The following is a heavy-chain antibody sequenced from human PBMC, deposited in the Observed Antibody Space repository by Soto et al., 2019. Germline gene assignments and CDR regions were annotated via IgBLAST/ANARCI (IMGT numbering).Heavy chain of an antibody. Sequence: GASVKVSCKASGGTFSSYAISWVRQAPGQGLEWVGGIIPIFGTAHYAQTFQGRVTITADESTSTAYMELSSLRSEDTAVYYCARDSSSSSYNWFDPWGQGTLVTVSS. CDR1: GGTFSSYA. V-gene: IGHV1-69*13. D-gene: IGHD2-2*01. CDR3: ARDSSSSSYNWFDP. CDR2: IIPIFGTA. J-gene: IGHJ5*02.